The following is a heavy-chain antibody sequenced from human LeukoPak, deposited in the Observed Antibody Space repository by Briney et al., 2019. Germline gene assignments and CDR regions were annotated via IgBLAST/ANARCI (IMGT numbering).Heavy chain of an antibody. J-gene: IGHJ5*02. CDR3: AKRTTPNSGSYYNWFDP. V-gene: IGHV3-23*01. Sequence: GGSLRLSCAASGFTFSSYAMSWVRQAPGKGLEWVSAISGSGGSTYYADSVKGRFTISRDNSKNTLYLQMNSLRVEDTAVYYCAKRTTPNSGSYYNWFDPWGQGTLVTVSS. CDR1: GFTFSSYA. D-gene: IGHD1-26*01. CDR2: ISGSGGST.